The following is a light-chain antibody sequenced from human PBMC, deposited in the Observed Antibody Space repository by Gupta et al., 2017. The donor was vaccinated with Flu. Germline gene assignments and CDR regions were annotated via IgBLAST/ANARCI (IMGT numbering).Light chain of an antibody. CDR1: QGLLYDRDSY. J-gene: IGKJ1*01. CDR2: DAS. V-gene: IGKV2-30*01. Sequence: PATLWPPAGSACTSSQGLLYDRDSYLNWYQQRPGQAPRLLIYDASNRDTGVPDRFSGSGSGTDFTLTISRLEPEDFAVYYCQQDNSCPWTFGQGTKVEI. CDR3: QQDNSCPWT.